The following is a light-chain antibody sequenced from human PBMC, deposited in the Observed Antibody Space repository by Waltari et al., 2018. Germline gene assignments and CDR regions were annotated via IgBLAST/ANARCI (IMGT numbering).Light chain of an antibody. CDR1: SSDVGSYNL. Sequence: QSALTQPASVSGSPGQSITISCTGTSSDVGSYNLVSWYQQHPGKAPKLMIYEGSKRPSGVSNRLSGSKSGNTAYLTISWLQAEDEADYYCCSYAGSSWVFGGGTKLTVL. CDR2: EGS. CDR3: CSYAGSSWV. V-gene: IGLV2-23*01. J-gene: IGLJ3*02.